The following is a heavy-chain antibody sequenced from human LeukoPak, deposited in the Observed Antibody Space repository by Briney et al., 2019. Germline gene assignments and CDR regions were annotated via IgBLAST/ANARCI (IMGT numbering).Heavy chain of an antibody. D-gene: IGHD2-15*01. V-gene: IGHV3-30*02. J-gene: IGHJ5*02. Sequence: GGSLRLSCAASGFTFSSFAMHWVRQPSGKGLEWVAFIRYDGSHQYYADSVEGRVTISRDNSKNTLYLQMNSLRPEDTAVYYCAKDSVGGQNWFDPWGQGTLVTVSS. CDR1: GFTFSSFA. CDR2: IRYDGSHQ. CDR3: AKDSVGGQNWFDP.